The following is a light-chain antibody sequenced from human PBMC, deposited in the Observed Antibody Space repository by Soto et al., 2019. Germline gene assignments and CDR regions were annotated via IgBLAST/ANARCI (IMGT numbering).Light chain of an antibody. CDR1: SSNIGSNT. CDR3: AAWDDRLNGWV. J-gene: IGLJ3*02. CDR2: RNN. Sequence: QSVLTQPPSASGTPGQRVTISCSGSSSNIGSNTGKWYQQRPGTAPKLLIYRNNHQPSGVPERFSGSKSGTSSSLAISGLKSEDEADYYCAAWDDRLNGWVFGGGTKLTVL. V-gene: IGLV1-44*01.